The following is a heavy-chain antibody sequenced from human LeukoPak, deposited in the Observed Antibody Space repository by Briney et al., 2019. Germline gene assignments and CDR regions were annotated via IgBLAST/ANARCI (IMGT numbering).Heavy chain of an antibody. CDR2: ISYDANVK. D-gene: IGHD6-13*01. V-gene: IGHV3-30*18. CDR3: AKDRSTTWACDY. J-gene: IGHJ4*02. Sequence: GGSLRLSCAASGFTLSSDAMHWVRQAPGKGLEWVAFISYDANVKRYADSVKGRFTISRDNSKNTVYLQMSSLRPEDTAVYHCAKDRSTTWACDYWGQGTLVTVSS. CDR1: GFTLSSDA.